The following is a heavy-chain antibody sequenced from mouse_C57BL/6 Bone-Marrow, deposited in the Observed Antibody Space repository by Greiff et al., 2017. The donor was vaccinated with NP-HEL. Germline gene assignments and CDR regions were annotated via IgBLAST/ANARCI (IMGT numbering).Heavy chain of an antibody. Sequence: QVQLQQPGAELVKPGASVKLSCKASGYTFTSYLMHWVKQRPGRGLEWIGRIDPNSGGTKYNEKFKSKATLTVDKPSSTAYMQLNSLTSEDSAVSYCARYYYGSSSFDDWGQGTTLTVSS. CDR1: GYTFTSYL. V-gene: IGHV1-72*01. CDR2: IDPNSGGT. J-gene: IGHJ2*01. CDR3: ARYYYGSSSFDD. D-gene: IGHD1-1*01.